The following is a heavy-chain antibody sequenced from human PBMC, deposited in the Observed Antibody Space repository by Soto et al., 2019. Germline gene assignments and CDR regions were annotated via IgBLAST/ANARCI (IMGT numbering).Heavy chain of an antibody. CDR1: GFTFSSYA. V-gene: IGHV3-23*01. CDR2: ISGSGGST. D-gene: IGHD2-2*03. CDR3: AKDLLGIVVVPAAKPTHTEENRNY. Sequence: PGGSLRLSCAASGFTFSSYAMSWVRQAPGKGLEWVSAISGSGGSTYYADSVKGRFTISRDNSKNTLYLQMNSLRAEDTAVYDCAKDLLGIVVVPAAKPTHTEENRNYWGQGTLVTVSS. J-gene: IGHJ4*02.